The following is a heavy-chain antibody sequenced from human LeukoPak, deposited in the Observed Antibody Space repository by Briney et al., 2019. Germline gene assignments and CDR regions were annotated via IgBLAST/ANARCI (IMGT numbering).Heavy chain of an antibody. J-gene: IGHJ6*04. CDR1: GFTFSSYA. CDR2: ISYDGSNK. V-gene: IGHV3-30*04. CDR3: ARLAQFYGMDV. D-gene: IGHD5-24*01. Sequence: GRSLRLSCAASGFTFSSYAMHWVRQDPGKGLEWVAVISYDGSNKYYADSVKGRFTISRDNSKNTLYLQMNSLRAEDTAVYYCARLAQFYGMDVWGKGTTVTVSS.